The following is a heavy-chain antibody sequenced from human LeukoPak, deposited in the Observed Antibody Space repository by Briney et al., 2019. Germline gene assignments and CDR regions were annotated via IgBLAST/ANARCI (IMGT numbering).Heavy chain of an antibody. CDR3: ARARVLRPWGIDY. CDR2: INPYTGDT. V-gene: IGHV1-2*02. CDR1: GYTLTGYY. D-gene: IGHD3-3*01. J-gene: IGHJ4*02. Sequence: ASVKVSCKASGYTLTGYYIHWVRQAPGQGLEWMGWINPYTGDTNSAQKFQGRVTMTRDTSISTAYMELSRLTSDDSAVYYCARARVLRPWGIDYWGQGTLVTVSS.